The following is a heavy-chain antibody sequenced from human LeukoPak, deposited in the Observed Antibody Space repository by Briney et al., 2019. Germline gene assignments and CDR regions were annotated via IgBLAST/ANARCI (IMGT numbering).Heavy chain of an antibody. CDR3: ARDRGSSWPTAAFDI. CDR1: GGTFSNYA. J-gene: IGHJ3*02. CDR2: IIPILVIP. V-gene: IGHV1-69*04. D-gene: IGHD6-13*01. Sequence: SVTVSYMASGGTFSNYAISGVRQAPGQGGEGMGRIIPILVIPNYAPMFPGRLTITADKSTSTPYMDISSLRSEDTAVYYCARDRGSSWPTAAFDIWGQGTMVTVSS.